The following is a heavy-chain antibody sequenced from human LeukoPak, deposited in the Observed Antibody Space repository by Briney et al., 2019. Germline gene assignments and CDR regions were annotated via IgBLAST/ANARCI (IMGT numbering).Heavy chain of an antibody. D-gene: IGHD5-12*01. CDR3: SRGDIVASKTFDY. J-gene: IGHJ4*02. CDR2: ISAYNGNT. Sequence: AAVKVSCKASGYTFTSYGIIWVRQAPGQGLEWMGWISAYNGNTNYAQKLQGRVTMTTDKATSPAHLEPRSLRPHDPAVDYRSRGDIVASKTFDYWGQGTLVTVSS. V-gene: IGHV1-18*01. CDR1: GYTFTSYG.